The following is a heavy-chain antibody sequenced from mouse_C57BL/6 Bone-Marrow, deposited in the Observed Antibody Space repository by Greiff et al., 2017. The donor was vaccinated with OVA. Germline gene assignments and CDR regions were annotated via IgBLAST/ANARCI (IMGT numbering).Heavy chain of an antibody. V-gene: IGHV1-81*01. Sequence: QVQLKESGAELARPGASVKLSCKASGYTFTSYGISWVKQRTGQGLEWIGEIYPRSGNTYYNEKFKGKATLTADKSSSTAYMELRSLTSEDSAVYFCARELLRDYFDYWGQGTTLTVSS. D-gene: IGHD1-1*01. CDR1: GYTFTSYG. CDR3: ARELLRDYFDY. J-gene: IGHJ2*01. CDR2: IYPRSGNT.